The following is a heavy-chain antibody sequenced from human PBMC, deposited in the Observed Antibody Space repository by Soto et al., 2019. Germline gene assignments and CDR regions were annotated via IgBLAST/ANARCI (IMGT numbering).Heavy chain of an antibody. J-gene: IGHJ4*02. D-gene: IGHD2-8*01. V-gene: IGHV5-51*01. CDR2: VYQRGSET. CDR3: ARQFCTTTDCSIYFDN. CDR1: GYDFTRNW. Sequence: GESLKISWETSGYDFTRNWIGWVRQRPGKGVEWVGLVYQRGSETRYSPSFRGHVSMSADESVRTAYLQWTSLEASATAIYCSARQFCTTTDCSIYFDNWGQGTPVTVSS.